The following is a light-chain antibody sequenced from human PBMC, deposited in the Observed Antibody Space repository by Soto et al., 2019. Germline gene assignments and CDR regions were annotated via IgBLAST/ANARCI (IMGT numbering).Light chain of an antibody. CDR1: SSDVGGYNY. J-gene: IGLJ3*02. CDR3: SSYTSSSRTWV. V-gene: IGLV2-14*01. Sequence: QSALTQPASVSGAPGQSITISCTGTSSDVGGYNYVSWYQQHPGKAPKLMIYDVSNRPSGVSNRFSGSKSGNTASLTISGLRAEDEADYYCSSYTSSSRTWVFGGGTKLTVL. CDR2: DVS.